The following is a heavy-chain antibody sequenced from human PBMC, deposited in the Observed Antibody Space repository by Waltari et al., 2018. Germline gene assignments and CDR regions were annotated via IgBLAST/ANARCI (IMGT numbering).Heavy chain of an antibody. D-gene: IGHD2-8*01. V-gene: IGHV3-23*01. CDR3: AKGAANGVQGAASFDY. Sequence: EVQLLESGGGLVQPGGSLRLSCAASGFTFSSYAMSWVRQAPGKGLEWVSAIIGSGGSTYYADSGKGRFTISRDNSKNTLYLQMNSLRAEDTAVYYCAKGAANGVQGAASFDYWGQGTLVTVSS. J-gene: IGHJ4*02. CDR1: GFTFSSYA. CDR2: IIGSGGST.